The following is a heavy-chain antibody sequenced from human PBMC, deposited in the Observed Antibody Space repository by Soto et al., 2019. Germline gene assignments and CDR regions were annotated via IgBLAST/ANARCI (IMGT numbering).Heavy chain of an antibody. CDR3: ARGPQSGRAAARGEVPLDVFYYYYYYGMDV. Sequence: SETLSLTCTVSGGSISSYYWSWIRRPAGKGLEWIGRIYTSGCTNYNPSLKSRVTMSVDTSKNQFSLKLSSVTAADTAVYYCARGPQSGRAAARGEVPLDVFYYYYYYGMDVWGQGTTVTVSS. J-gene: IGHJ6*02. CDR2: IYTSGCT. V-gene: IGHV4-4*07. CDR1: GGSISSYY. D-gene: IGHD6-13*01.